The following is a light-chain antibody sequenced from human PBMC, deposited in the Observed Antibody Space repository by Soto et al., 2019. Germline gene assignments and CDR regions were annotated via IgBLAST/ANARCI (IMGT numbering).Light chain of an antibody. CDR3: QTWGTDSWV. V-gene: IGLV4-69*02. CDR1: SGHSSYA. J-gene: IGLJ3*02. CDR2: LNSDGRN. Sequence: QPVLTQSPSASASLGASVKLTCTLSSGHSSYAIAWHQLRPEKGPRYLMKLNSDGRNSKGDGIPDRFSGSSSGAERSLTISILQSEDEADYCCQTWGTDSWVFGAGTKLTVL.